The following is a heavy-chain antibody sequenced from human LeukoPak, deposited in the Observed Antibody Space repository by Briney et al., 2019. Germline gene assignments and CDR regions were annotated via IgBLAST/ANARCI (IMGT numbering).Heavy chain of an antibody. CDR3: ARDQAGDCSGGSCYSKPYFQH. V-gene: IGHV1-18*01. D-gene: IGHD2-15*01. J-gene: IGHJ1*01. Sequence: ASVKVSCKASGYTLTSYGISWVRQAPGQGLEWMGWISAYNGNTNYAQKLQGRVTMTTDTSTSTAYMELRSLRSDDTAVYYCARDQAGDCSGGSCYSKPYFQHWGQGTLVTVSS. CDR2: ISAYNGNT. CDR1: GYTLTSYG.